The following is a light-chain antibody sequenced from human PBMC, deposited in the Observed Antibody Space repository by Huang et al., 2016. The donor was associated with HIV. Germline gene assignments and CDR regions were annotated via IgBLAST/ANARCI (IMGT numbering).Light chain of an antibody. CDR2: STS. V-gene: IGKV1-39*01. Sequence: DIQMTQSPSSLSAFVGDSVTITCRASQNIDIHLHWYQQKPGMAPKLLIYSTSSLHSGVPARFSGSGSGTDCALSINGLQPEDSAIYSCQQNHTTPRVTFGPGTKLHI. CDR3: QQNHTTPRVT. CDR1: QNIDIH. J-gene: IGKJ3*01.